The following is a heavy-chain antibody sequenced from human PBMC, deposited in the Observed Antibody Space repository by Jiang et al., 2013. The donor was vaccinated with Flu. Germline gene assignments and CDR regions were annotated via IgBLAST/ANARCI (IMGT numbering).Heavy chain of an antibody. D-gene: IGHD4-17*01. V-gene: IGHV3-33*01. Sequence: VQLVESGGGVVQPGRSLRLSCEASGFTFTTKGMHWVRQAPGKGLEWVAVIWHDGNRQYYADSVKGRFTISRDNSKNTLYLQMNSLRAEDSAVYYCGRDFNDYGDYGIDHWGQ. J-gene: IGHJ5*02. CDR1: GFTFTTKG. CDR3: GRDFNDYGDYGIDH. CDR2: IWHDGNRQ.